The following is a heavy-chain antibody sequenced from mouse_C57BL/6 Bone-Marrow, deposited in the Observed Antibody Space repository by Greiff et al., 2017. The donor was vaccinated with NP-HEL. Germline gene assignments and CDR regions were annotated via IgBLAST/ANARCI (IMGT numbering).Heavy chain of an antibody. V-gene: IGHV5-4*01. J-gene: IGHJ4*01. CDR2: ISDGGSYT. CDR1: GFTFSSYA. D-gene: IGHD1-1*01. Sequence: VQLKESGGGLVKPGGSLKLSCAASGFTFSSYAMSWVRQTPEKRLEWVATISDGGSYTYYPDNVKGRFTISRDNAKNNLYLQMSHLKSEDTAMYYCARDYGSSSYYAMDYWGQGTSVTVSS. CDR3: ARDYGSSSYYAMDY.